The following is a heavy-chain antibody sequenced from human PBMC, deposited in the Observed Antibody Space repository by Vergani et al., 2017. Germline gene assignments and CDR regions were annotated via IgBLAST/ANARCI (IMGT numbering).Heavy chain of an antibody. J-gene: IGHJ3*02. D-gene: IGHD1-14*01. V-gene: IGHV3-30*03. Sequence: VQLVETGGGLIQPGGSLRLSCAASGFTVSSNYMSWVRQAPGKGLEWVAVISYDGSNKYYADSVKGRFTISRDNSKNTLYLQMNSLRAEDTAVYYCAIIYTGGAFDIWGQGTMVTVSS. CDR1: GFTVSSNY. CDR2: ISYDGSNK. CDR3: AIIYTGGAFDI.